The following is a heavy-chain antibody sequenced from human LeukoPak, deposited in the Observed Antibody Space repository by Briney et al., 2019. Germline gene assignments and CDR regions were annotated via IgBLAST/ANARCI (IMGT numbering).Heavy chain of an antibody. CDR2: IYHSGST. Sequence: PSETLSLTCSVSGVSISSSSFYWGWIRQPPGKGLEWIGEIYHSGSTNYNPSLKSRVTISVDKSKNQFSLKLSSVTAADTAVYYCARDRHYDYVWGSYRSYYFDYWGQGTLVTVSS. J-gene: IGHJ4*02. CDR1: GVSISSSSFY. V-gene: IGHV4-39*07. D-gene: IGHD3-16*02. CDR3: ARDRHYDYVWGSYRSYYFDY.